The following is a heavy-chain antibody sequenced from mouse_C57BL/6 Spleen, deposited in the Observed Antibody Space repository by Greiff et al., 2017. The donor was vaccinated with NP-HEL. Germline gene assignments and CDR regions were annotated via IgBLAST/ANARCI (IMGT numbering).Heavy chain of an antibody. CDR1: GFTFSSYA. CDR2: ISDGGSYT. D-gene: IGHD2-3*01. Sequence: DVKLVESGGGLVKPGGSLKLSCAASGFTFSSYAMSWVRQTPEKRLEWVATISDGGSYTYYPDNVKGRFTISRDNAKNNLYLQMSHLKSEDTAMYYCARRDGYYEEAMDYWGQGTSVTVSS. J-gene: IGHJ4*01. V-gene: IGHV5-4*03. CDR3: ARRDGYYEEAMDY.